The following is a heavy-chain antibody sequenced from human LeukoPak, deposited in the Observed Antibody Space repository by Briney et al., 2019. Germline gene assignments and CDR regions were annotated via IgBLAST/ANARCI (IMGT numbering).Heavy chain of an antibody. CDR1: GYCFTGFY. D-gene: IGHD3-22*01. J-gene: IGHJ4*02. Sequence: ASVKVSCKPSGYCFTGFYFHWLRLAPGQGLEWVGCIHPNTGGTNYAQNFQGRVTMTSDTSIDIAYMELDRLRSDDTATYYCAREVVRDNKSFDYWGQGTLVTVSS. CDR2: IHPNTGGT. CDR3: AREVVRDNKSFDY. V-gene: IGHV1-2*02.